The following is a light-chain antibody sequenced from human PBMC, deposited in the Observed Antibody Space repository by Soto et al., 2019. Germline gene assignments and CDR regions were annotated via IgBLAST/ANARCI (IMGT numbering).Light chain of an antibody. Sequence: QSALTQPVSVSGSPGQSITISCTGTSSDVGGYNYVSWYQQHPGKVPKLMIYEVSNRPSGVSNRFSGSKSGNTASLTISGLQAEDEADYYCNSYTSSSTLVFGGGTKLTVL. V-gene: IGLV2-14*01. CDR3: NSYTSSSTLV. J-gene: IGLJ2*01. CDR2: EVS. CDR1: SSDVGGYNY.